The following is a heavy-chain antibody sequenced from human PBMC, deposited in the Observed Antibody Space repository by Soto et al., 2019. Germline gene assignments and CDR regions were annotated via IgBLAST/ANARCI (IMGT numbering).Heavy chain of an antibody. CDR1: GGSFSGYY. J-gene: IGHJ5*02. Sequence: QVQLQQWCAGLLKPSETLSLTCAVYGGSFSGYYWSWIRQPPGKGLEWIGEINHSGSTNYNPSLKLRVNISVDTSKSQFSLKLSSVTAADTAVYYCARGNYYGSGSYPRRYNWFDPWGQGTLVTVSS. CDR3: ARGNYYGSGSYPRRYNWFDP. D-gene: IGHD3-10*01. V-gene: IGHV4-34*01. CDR2: INHSGST.